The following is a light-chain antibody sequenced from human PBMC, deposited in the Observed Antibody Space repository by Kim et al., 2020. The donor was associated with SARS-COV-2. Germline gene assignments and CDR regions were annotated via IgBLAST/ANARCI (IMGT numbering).Light chain of an antibody. CDR3: ASWDDSVSGHVV. CDR1: RCNIGNNM. V-gene: IGLV1-44*01. J-gene: IGLJ2*01. CDR2: RSK. Sequence: QSDTISCSGDRCNIGNNMVKCDQHRPGMAPKFLIDRSKHRPPGVPDRFSGSKSGTPASLANSGLQSEDEATYYCASWDDSVSGHVVFGGGTQLTVL.